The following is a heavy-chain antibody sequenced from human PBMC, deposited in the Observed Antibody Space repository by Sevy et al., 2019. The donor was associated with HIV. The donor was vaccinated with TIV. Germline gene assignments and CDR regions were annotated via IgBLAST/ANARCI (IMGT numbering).Heavy chain of an antibody. Sequence: SETLSLTCAVSNYSISNGYYWGWLRQPPGKGLEWIGNIYHSGSTYYNPSLKSRVTISVDTSKNQFSLKLSPVTAADSAVWSGARGSCGHILDYYGLDVWGQGTTVTVSS. J-gene: IGHJ6*02. CDR2: IYHSGST. CDR3: ARGSCGHILDYYGLDV. V-gene: IGHV4-38-2*01. CDR1: NYSISNGYY. D-gene: IGHD2-21*01.